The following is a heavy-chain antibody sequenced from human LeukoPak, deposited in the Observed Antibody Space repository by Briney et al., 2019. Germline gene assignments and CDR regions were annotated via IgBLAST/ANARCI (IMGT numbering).Heavy chain of an antibody. CDR2: INHSGST. Sequence: SETLSLTCAVYGGSFSGYYWSWIRQPPGKGLEWIGEINHSGSTNYNPSLKSRVTISVDTSKNQFSLKLSSVTAADTAVYYCARSYSNYYYYXXXDVWGQGTTVTVSS. J-gene: IGHJ6*02. D-gene: IGHD4-11*01. CDR1: GGSFSGYY. V-gene: IGHV4-34*01. CDR3: ARSYSNYYYYXXXDV.